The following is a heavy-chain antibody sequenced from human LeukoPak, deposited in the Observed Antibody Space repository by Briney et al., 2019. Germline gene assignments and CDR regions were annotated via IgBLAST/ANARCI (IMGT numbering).Heavy chain of an antibody. Sequence: SETLSLTCTVSGYSISSGYYWGWIRQPPGKGLEWIGSIYHSGSTYYNPSLKSRVTISVDTSKNQFSLKLSSVTAADTAVYYCAREPNLGIVVVPPATISPRFFDPWGQGTLVTVSS. CDR3: AREPNLGIVVVPPATISPRFFDP. CDR1: GYSISSGYY. V-gene: IGHV4-38-2*02. CDR2: IYHSGST. J-gene: IGHJ5*02. D-gene: IGHD2-2*01.